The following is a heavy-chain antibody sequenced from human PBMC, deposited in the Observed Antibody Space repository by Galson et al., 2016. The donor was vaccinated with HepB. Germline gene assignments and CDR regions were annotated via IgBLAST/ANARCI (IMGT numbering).Heavy chain of an antibody. D-gene: IGHD3-22*01. CDR2: IGSRSDNI. V-gene: IGHV3-48*02. Sequence: SLRLSCAASGFTFSDYAMTWVRQAPGKGLEWVSYIGSRSDNIKYVDSVKGRFTISRDNDKNSLYLQMNSLKDDDTAMYYCARVYYANTGYKFFDLWGQGTLVTVSS. J-gene: IGHJ4*02. CDR3: ARVYYANTGYKFFDL. CDR1: GFTFSDYA.